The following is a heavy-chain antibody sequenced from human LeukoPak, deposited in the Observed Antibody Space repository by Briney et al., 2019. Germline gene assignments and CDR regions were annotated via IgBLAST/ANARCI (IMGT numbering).Heavy chain of an antibody. Sequence: SETLSLTCAVYGGSFSGYYWSWIRQPPGKGLEWIGEINHSGSTNYNPSLKSRVTISVYTSKNQFSLKLSSVTAADTAVYYCATLIVVVPAAKGYYFDYWGQGTLVTVSS. CDR3: ATLIVVVPAAKGYYFDY. CDR1: GGSFSGYY. J-gene: IGHJ4*02. D-gene: IGHD2-2*01. CDR2: INHSGST. V-gene: IGHV4-34*01.